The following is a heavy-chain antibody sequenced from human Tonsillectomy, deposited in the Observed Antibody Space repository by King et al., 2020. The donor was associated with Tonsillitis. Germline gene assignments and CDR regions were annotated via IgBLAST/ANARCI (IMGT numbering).Heavy chain of an antibody. D-gene: IGHD3-10*01. CDR2: ISYDGTNK. V-gene: IGHV3-30*18. Sequence: VQLVESGGGVVQPGRSLRVSCAASGFTFNNFDMHWVRQAPGKGVEWVAVISYDGTNKNYADSVKGRFTISRDNSKNTLYLQSNSLRPEDTALYFFAKDLRAYYRAGAFDIWGQGTMVTVSS. CDR1: GFTFNNFD. J-gene: IGHJ3*02. CDR3: AKDLRAYYRAGAFDI.